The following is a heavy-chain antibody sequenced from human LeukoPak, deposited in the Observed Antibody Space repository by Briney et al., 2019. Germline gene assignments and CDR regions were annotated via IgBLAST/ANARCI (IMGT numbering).Heavy chain of an antibody. CDR1: GGSISPFY. J-gene: IGHJ6*03. V-gene: IGHV4-59*08. CDR3: ARQGVDTAMVSMDV. D-gene: IGHD5-18*01. Sequence: SETLSLTCTVSGGSISPFYFNWIRQPPGKGLEWIGYISYSGSTNYNPSLKSRVTISVDTSKNQFSLKLSSVTAADTAVYYCARQGVDTAMVSMDVWGKGTTVTVSS. CDR2: ISYSGST.